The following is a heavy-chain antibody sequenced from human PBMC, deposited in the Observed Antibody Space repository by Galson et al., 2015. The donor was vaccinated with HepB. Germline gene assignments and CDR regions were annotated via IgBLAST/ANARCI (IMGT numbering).Heavy chain of an antibody. D-gene: IGHD3-22*01. CDR3: ARGITMIGRGDWFDP. J-gene: IGHJ5*02. Sequence: CAISGDSVSSNSAAWNWIRQSPSRGLEWLGRTYYRSEWYNNYAVSVNSRVTINPDTSKNQFSLHLNSVTPEDTAVYYCARGITMIGRGDWFDPWGQGTLVTVSS. CDR1: GDSVSSNSAA. CDR2: TYYRSEWYN. V-gene: IGHV6-1*01.